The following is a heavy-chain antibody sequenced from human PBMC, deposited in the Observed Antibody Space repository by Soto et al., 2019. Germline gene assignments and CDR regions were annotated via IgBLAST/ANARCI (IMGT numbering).Heavy chain of an antibody. CDR3: AREPRIQLWLNWFDP. CDR1: GFTFSSYA. CDR2: ISYDGSNK. J-gene: IGHJ5*02. V-gene: IGHV3-30-3*01. D-gene: IGHD5-18*01. Sequence: QVQLVESGGGVVQPGRSLRLSCAASGFTFSSYAMHWVRQAPGKGLGWVAVISYDGSNKYYADSVKGRFTISRDNSKNTLYLQMNSLRAEDTAVYYCAREPRIQLWLNWFDPWGQGTLVTVSS.